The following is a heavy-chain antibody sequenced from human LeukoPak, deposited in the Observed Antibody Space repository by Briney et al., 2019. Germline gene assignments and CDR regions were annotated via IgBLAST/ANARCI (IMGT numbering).Heavy chain of an antibody. Sequence: GESLKISCKGSGYSFTSHRIGWVRQMPGNGLDWIGNIYPGDSDTRYSPSFQGQVTISADKSISTAYLQWSSLKASDTAMYYCARRGAGLDYWGQGTLVTVSS. V-gene: IGHV5-51*01. D-gene: IGHD1-14*01. CDR3: ARRGAGLDY. J-gene: IGHJ4*02. CDR2: IYPGDSDT. CDR1: GYSFTSHR.